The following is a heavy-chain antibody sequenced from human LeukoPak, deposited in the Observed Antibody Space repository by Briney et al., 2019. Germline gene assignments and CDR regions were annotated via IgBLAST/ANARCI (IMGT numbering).Heavy chain of an antibody. D-gene: IGHD2-2*01. CDR2: ISYDGSNK. Sequence: GGSLRLSCAASGFTFSSYGMHWVRQAPGKGLEWVAVISYDGSNKYYADSVKGRFTISRDNSKNTLYLQMNSLRAEDTAVYYCAKDLRSTSSPFDYWGQGTLVTVSS. CDR3: AKDLRSTSSPFDY. J-gene: IGHJ4*02. V-gene: IGHV3-30*18. CDR1: GFTFSSYG.